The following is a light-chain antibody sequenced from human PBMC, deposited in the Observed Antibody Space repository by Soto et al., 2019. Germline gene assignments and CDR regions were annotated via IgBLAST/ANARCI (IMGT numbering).Light chain of an antibody. V-gene: IGKV3D-20*02. J-gene: IGKJ4*01. CDR2: GAS. CDR1: QSVSGSY. CDR3: QQRSNWPYLT. Sequence: ENVLTQSPGTLSLSPGERATLSCRASQSVSGSYLAWYQQKPGQAPRLLIYGASSRATGIPDRFSGSGSGTDFTLTISRLEPEDFAVYYCQQRSNWPYLTFGGGTRV.